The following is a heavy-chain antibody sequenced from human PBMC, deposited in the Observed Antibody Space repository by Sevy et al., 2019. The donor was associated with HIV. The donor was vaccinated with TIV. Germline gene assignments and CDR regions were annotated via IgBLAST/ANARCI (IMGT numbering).Heavy chain of an antibody. CDR3: ATTKDYYESSGYPFDY. V-gene: IGHV1-24*01. J-gene: IGHJ4*02. Sequence: ASVKVSYKVSGYTLTEFSMHWVRQAPGKGLEWMATFDPEDDETIYAQKFQGRVTMAEDTSTDTVYMELSSLRSEDTAVYYCATTKDYYESSGYPFDYWGQGTLVTVSS. CDR1: GYTLTEFS. D-gene: IGHD3-22*01. CDR2: FDPEDDET.